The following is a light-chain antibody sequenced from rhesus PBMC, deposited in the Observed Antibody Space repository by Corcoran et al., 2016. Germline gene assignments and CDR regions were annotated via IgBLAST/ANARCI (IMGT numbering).Light chain of an antibody. V-gene: IGKV2-65*01. CDR1: QSLAHINGNTY. CDR3: GQGISVPLT. CDR2: KVS. Sequence: DIVMTQSPLSLSITPGQSASISCRSSQSLAHINGNTYLSWYQQKASQPPRRISYKVSNRGSGVPDRVMGSGAGTEFTLKISRVEAEDVGVYYCGQGISVPLTFGGGTKVEIK. J-gene: IGKJ4*01.